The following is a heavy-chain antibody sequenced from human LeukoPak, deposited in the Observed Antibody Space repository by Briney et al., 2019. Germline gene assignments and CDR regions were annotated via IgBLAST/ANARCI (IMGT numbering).Heavy chain of an antibody. V-gene: IGHV3-7*01. D-gene: IGHD4-17*01. Sequence: GGSLRLSCAASGFTFSSYWMSWVRQAPGKGLEWVANIKQDGSEKYYVDSVKGRFTISRDNAQNSLYLQMSSLRAEDTAVYYCARVEDDFGDHYFGMDVWGQGTTVTVSS. CDR1: GFTFSSYW. CDR2: IKQDGSEK. J-gene: IGHJ6*02. CDR3: ARVEDDFGDHYFGMDV.